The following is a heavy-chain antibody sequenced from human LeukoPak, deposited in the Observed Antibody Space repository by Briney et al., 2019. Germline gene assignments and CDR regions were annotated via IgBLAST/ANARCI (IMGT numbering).Heavy chain of an antibody. CDR1: VYTFPSYW. V-gene: IGHV5-51*01. CDR2: IYPGDSDT. J-gene: IGHJ3*02. D-gene: IGHD3-22*01. CDR3: ARVSSGYYYDAFDI. Sequence: KVSRKASVYTFPSYWIGWVRQMPGKGLEWVGIIYPGDSDTRYSPSFQDQVTISADKSISTAYLQWSSLKASDTAMYYCARVSSGYYYDAFDIWGQGTMVTVSS.